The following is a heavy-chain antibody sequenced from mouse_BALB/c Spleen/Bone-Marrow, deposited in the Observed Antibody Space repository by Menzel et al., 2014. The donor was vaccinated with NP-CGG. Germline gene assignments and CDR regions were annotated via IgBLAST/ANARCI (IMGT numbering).Heavy chain of an antibody. J-gene: IGHJ1*01. Sequence: VQLQKSGAELVKPGASVKLSSTASGFNIKDTYMHWVKERPEQGLEWIGRIDPANGNTKYDPKFQGKATITADTSSNTAYLQLSSLTSEDTAVYYCVYGRDWYFDVWGAGTTVTVSS. CDR2: IDPANGNT. V-gene: IGHV14-3*02. CDR1: GFNIKDTY. CDR3: VYGRDWYFDV. D-gene: IGHD1-1*01.